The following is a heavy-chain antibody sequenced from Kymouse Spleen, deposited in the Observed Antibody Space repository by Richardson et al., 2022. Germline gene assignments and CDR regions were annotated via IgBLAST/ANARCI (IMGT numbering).Heavy chain of an antibody. V-gene: IGHV3-30*18. CDR2: ISYDGSNK. J-gene: IGHJ5*02. CDR3: AKRVGATLYNWFDP. D-gene: IGHD1-26*01. Sequence: QVQLVESGGGVVQPGRSLRLSCAASGFTFSSYGMHWVRQAPGKGLEWVAVISYDGSNKYYADSVKGRFTISRDNSKNTLYLQMNSLRAEDTAVYYCAKRVGATLYNWFDPWGQGTLVTVSS. CDR1: GFTFSSYG.